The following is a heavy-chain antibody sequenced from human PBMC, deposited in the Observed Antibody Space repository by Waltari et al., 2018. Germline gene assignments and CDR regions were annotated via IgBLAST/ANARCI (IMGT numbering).Heavy chain of an antibody. CDR3: ARPLSGTYWLYAFDV. J-gene: IGHJ3*01. CDR2: ISSCGSTI. D-gene: IGHD1-26*01. Sequence: QVQLVVSGGGLVKPGGALRLACAAAGFVFGDYYMSWFRQAPGKGLEWISYISSCGSTIYYADSVNGRFTISRDDAKNSLYLQMNSLRAEDTAVYYCARPLSGTYWLYAFDVWGQGTTVTVSS. CDR1: GFVFGDYY. V-gene: IGHV3-11*04.